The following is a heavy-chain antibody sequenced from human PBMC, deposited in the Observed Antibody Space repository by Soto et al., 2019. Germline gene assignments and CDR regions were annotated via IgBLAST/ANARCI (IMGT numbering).Heavy chain of an antibody. Sequence: PGGSLRLSRAASGFNFATYSMSWVRQAPGKGLERVAGISDGVDRAYYGDSVKGRFTISRDTSKNMLYLHMNSLRAEDTAIYYCARYTAVADPYYFDYWGQGTLVTVSS. CDR3: ARYTAVADPYYFDY. CDR1: GFNFATYS. V-gene: IGHV3-23*01. J-gene: IGHJ4*02. D-gene: IGHD6-19*01. CDR2: ISDGVDRA.